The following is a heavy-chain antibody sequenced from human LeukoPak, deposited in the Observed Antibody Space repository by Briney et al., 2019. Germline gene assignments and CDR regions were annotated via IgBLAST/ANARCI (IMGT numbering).Heavy chain of an antibody. CDR3: AKRVAEESSSRYIDM. CDR2: ISGGGGHT. V-gene: IGHV3-23*01. CDR1: GFTFSSYS. D-gene: IGHD6-13*01. J-gene: IGHJ3*02. Sequence: PGGSLRLSCAASGFTFSSYSMSWVRQAPGKGLEWVSAISGGGGHTFYADSVKGRVTTSRDNSKNTLYLQMNSLRAEDTAVYYCAKRVAEESSSRYIDMWGQGTMVSVSS.